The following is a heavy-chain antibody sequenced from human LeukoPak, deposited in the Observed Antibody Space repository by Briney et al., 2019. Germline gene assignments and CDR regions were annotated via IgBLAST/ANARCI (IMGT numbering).Heavy chain of an antibody. Sequence: GGSLRLSCAASGFTFSSYAMSWVRQAPGKGLEWVSAISGGGGSTYYADSVKGRFTISRDNSKNTLYLQMNSLRAEDTAVYYCAKVSLGYCSGGSCYYFDYWGQGTLVTVSS. CDR3: AKVSLGYCSGGSCYYFDY. CDR1: GFTFSSYA. J-gene: IGHJ4*02. CDR2: ISGGGGST. V-gene: IGHV3-23*01. D-gene: IGHD2-15*01.